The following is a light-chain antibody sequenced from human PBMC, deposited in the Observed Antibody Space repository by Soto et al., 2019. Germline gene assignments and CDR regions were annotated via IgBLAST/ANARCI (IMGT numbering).Light chain of an antibody. CDR2: GNS. V-gene: IGLV1-40*01. CDR1: SSNIGTGYD. CDR3: QSFDSSSFYV. Sequence: QYVLTQPPSVSGAPGQRVTISCTGSSSNIGTGYDVHWYQQLPGTAPKLLICGNSNRPSGVPDRFSGSKSGTSASLAITGLQAEDEADYYCQSFDSSSFYVFGTGTKVTVL. J-gene: IGLJ1*01.